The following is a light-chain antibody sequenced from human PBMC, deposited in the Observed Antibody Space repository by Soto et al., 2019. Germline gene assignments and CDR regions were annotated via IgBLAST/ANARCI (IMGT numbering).Light chain of an antibody. CDR3: QQYGISSPLST. CDR1: QSVDSTY. V-gene: IGKV3-20*01. CDR2: ATS. J-gene: IGKJ2*01. Sequence: EIVLTQSPGTLSLSPGERATLSCRASQSVDSTYLAWYQQKPGQAPRLRIYATSSSAAGVPDRSSCSGSGTDFALTISRLEPEDFAVYYCQQYGISSPLSTLGQGTKPDMK.